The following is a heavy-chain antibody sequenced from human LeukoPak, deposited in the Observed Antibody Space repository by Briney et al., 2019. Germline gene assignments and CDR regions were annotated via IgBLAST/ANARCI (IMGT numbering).Heavy chain of an antibody. J-gene: IGHJ6*03. CDR3: ASVRRGFGESSKYYSYYYMDV. CDR2: INHSGST. CDR1: GGSFSGYY. Sequence: PSETLSLTCAVYGGSFSGYYWTWIRQPPGKGLEWIGEINHSGSTNYNPSLKSRGTISVDTSKNQCSLKLSAVTAADTAVYYCASVRRGFGESSKYYSYYYMDVWGNGTTVTISS. V-gene: IGHV4-34*01. D-gene: IGHD3-10*01.